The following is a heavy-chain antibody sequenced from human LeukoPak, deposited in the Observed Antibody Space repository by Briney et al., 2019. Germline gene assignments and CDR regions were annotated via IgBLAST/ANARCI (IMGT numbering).Heavy chain of an antibody. CDR1: GFTVSTNY. CDR2: IYSGGSI. Sequence: GGSLRLSCAASGFTVSTNYMSWVRQAPGKGLEWVSIIYSGGSIYYADSVKGRFTISRDNSKNTLYLQMNSLRAEDTAVYYCARDPDSSGYYDYWGQGTLVTVSS. D-gene: IGHD3-22*01. J-gene: IGHJ4*02. V-gene: IGHV3-66*01. CDR3: ARDPDSSGYYDY.